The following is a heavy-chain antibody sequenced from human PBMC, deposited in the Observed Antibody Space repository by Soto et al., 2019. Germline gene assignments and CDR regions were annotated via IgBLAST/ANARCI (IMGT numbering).Heavy chain of an antibody. J-gene: IGHJ4*02. CDR3: ARGPLVVLNYFES. CDR1: GGTFRNYP. CDR2: IFPLTDIT. V-gene: IGHV1-69*02. Sequence: QVQLVQSGTAVKKPGSSVKVSCKASGGTFRNYPINWVRQAPGQGLEWMGSIFPLTDITDYAQNFQARLTISADKSTSTAYMELSSLTSDDTAMYFCARGPLVVLNYFESWGQGTLVTVSS.